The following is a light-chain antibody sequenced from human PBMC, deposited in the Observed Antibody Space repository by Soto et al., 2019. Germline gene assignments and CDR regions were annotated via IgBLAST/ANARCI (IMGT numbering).Light chain of an antibody. Sequence: EIVMTQSPATLSVSPGERATLSCRASQSVSSNLAWYQQTPGQAPRLLIYFASTRATGIPARFSGSGSGTEFTLTISSLQSEDFAVYYCQQYNYWPRTFGQGTKVDIK. J-gene: IGKJ1*01. CDR1: QSVSSN. V-gene: IGKV3-15*01. CDR2: FAS. CDR3: QQYNYWPRT.